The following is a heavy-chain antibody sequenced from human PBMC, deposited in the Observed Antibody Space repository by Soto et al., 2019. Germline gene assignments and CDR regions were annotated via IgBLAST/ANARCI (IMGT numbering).Heavy chain of an antibody. CDR2: INPNSGGT. V-gene: IGHV1-2*02. D-gene: IGHD3-22*01. J-gene: IGHJ4*02. CDR3: SRGAFQSSVYLYVLSFDY. CDR1: GYTFTGYY. Sequence: ASVKVSCKASGYTFTGYYMHWVRQAPGQGLEWMGWINPNSGGTNYAQKFQGRVTMSKDTSISTAYTELSRQRSDHAAVDYRSRGAFQSSVYLYVLSFDYRGQRSMVTVS.